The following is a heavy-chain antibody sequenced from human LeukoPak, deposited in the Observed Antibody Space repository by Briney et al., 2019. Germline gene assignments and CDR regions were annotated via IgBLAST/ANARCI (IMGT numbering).Heavy chain of an antibody. J-gene: IGHJ4*02. CDR3: ARDSGPLDY. D-gene: IGHD5-12*01. Sequence: GGSLRLSCAASGFTFNTYTMNWVRQAPGKGLEWVSSISSSSNHIYYADSVKGRFTISRDNAKNSLYLQMNSLRAEDTAVYYCARDSGPLDYWGQGTLVTVSS. V-gene: IGHV3-21*01. CDR2: ISSSSNHI. CDR1: GFTFNTYT.